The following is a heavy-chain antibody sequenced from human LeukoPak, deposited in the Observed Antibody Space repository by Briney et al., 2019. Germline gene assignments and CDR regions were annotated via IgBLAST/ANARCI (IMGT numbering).Heavy chain of an antibody. Sequence: PGGSLRLSCTTPKFNFNSYGMTWVRQAPGKGLEWVSSISGSGGNTQYAASVQGRFTISRDNSKNTLYLQMNSLRAEDTAVYYCAKTAIIGITMIVVVIPYFDYWAREPWSPSPQ. D-gene: IGHD3-22*01. CDR2: ISGSGGNT. CDR3: AKTAIIGITMIVVVIPYFDY. V-gene: IGHV3-23*01. CDR1: KFNFNSYG. J-gene: IGHJ4*02.